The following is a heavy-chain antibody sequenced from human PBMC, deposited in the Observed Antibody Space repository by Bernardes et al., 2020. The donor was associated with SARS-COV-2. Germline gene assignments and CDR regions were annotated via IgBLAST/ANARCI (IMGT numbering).Heavy chain of an antibody. CDR1: GFTFSSYV. CDR3: ARIDEVTGRDY. Sequence: GGSLRLSCAGSGFTFSSYVMHWVRQAPGKGLEWVAVTSYDGSNKYYAHSVKGRFTISRDNSKNTLYLQMNSLRAEDTAVYYCARIDEVTGRDYWGQGTLVTVSS. D-gene: IGHD6-19*01. J-gene: IGHJ4*02. V-gene: IGHV3-30*03. CDR2: TSYDGSNK.